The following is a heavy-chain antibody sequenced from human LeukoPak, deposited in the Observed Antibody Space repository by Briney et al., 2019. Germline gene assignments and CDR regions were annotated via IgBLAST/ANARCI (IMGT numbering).Heavy chain of an antibody. CDR1: GFTFSNYA. V-gene: IGHV3-23*01. J-gene: IGHJ4*02. CDR3: AKGRYYITGASGY. CDR2: ISGSGDST. Sequence: PGGPLRLSCAASGFTFSNYAMNWVRQAPGKGLEWVSGISGSGDSTYYADSVKGRFTISRDNSKNTLYLQMNSLRAEDTALYYCAKGRYYITGASGYWGQGTLVTVSS. D-gene: IGHD1-20*01.